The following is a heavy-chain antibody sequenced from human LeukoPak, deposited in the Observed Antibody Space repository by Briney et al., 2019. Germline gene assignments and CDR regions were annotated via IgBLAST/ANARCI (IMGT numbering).Heavy chain of an antibody. D-gene: IGHD3-22*01. V-gene: IGHV5-51*01. CDR3: ARHPSYDSSGYGKYSAFDI. CDR2: IYPGDSDT. CDR1: GYSFTSYW. J-gene: IGHJ3*02. Sequence: GESLKISCKGSGYSFTSYWIGWVRQMPGKGLEWMGIIYPGDSDTRYSPSFQGQVTIAADKSISTAYLQWSGLKASDTAMYYCARHPSYDSSGYGKYSAFDIWGQGTMVTVSS.